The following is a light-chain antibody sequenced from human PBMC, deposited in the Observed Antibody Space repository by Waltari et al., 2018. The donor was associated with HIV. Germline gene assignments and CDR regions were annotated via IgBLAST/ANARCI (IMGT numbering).Light chain of an antibody. Sequence: DTQMTQSPSSLSASIGDRVTITCQASQDITRYLNWYKQKPGKAPKLLIYDASSLEPGVPSRFSGSGSGAEFSVTISSLQPEDIGTYYCQQYDNLPYSFGQGTKVDIK. J-gene: IGKJ2*03. V-gene: IGKV1-33*01. CDR2: DAS. CDR3: QQYDNLPYS. CDR1: QDITRY.